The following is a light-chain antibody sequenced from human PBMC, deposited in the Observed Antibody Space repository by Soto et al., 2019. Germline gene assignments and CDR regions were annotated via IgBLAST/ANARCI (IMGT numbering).Light chain of an antibody. J-gene: IGLJ2*01. CDR2: YDD. V-gene: IGLV1-36*01. CDR3: AAWDDRLNGVV. CDR1: SSNIGNNA. Sequence: QSVLTQPPSVSESPRQRVTISCSGSSSNIGNNAVNWYQQLPGKAPKLLIYYDDLLPSGVSDRFSGSKYGTSASLAISGLQSEDEADYYCAAWDDRLNGVVFGGGTKLTVL.